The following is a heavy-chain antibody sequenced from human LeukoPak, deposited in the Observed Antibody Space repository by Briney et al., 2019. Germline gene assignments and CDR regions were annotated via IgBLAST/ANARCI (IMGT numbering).Heavy chain of an antibody. CDR1: GGSISSYY. J-gene: IGHJ4*02. CDR2: IYYSGST. CDR3: ARGHSAATTPLFDY. V-gene: IGHV4-59*01. Sequence: SETLSLTCTVSGGSISSYYWSWIRQPPGKGLEWIGYIYYSGSTNYNPSLKSRVTISVDTSKNQFSLKLSSVTAADTAVYYCARGHSAATTPLFDYWGQGTLVTVSS. D-gene: IGHD1-26*01.